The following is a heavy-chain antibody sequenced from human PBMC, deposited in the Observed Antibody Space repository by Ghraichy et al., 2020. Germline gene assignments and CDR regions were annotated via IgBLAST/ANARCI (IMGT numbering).Heavy chain of an antibody. CDR1: GFTFSSYA. CDR3: ARYPAPLVVGATGY. D-gene: IGHD1-26*01. V-gene: IGHV3-30-3*01. CDR2: ISYDGSNK. J-gene: IGHJ4*02. Sequence: GGSLRLSCAASGFTFSSYAMHWVRQAPGKGLEWVAVISYDGSNKYYADSVKGRFTISRDNSKNTLYLQMNSLRAEDTAVYYCARYPAPLVVGATGYWGQGTLVTVSS.